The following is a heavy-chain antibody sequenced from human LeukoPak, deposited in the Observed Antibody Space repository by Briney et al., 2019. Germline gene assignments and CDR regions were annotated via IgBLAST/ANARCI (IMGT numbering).Heavy chain of an antibody. D-gene: IGHD3-10*01. Sequence: SETLSLTCTVSGGSISSGDYYWSWIRQPPGKDLEWIGYIYYSGSTYYNPSLKSRVTISVDTSKNQFSLKLSSVTAADTAVYYCARRVVRGDSFDYWGQGTLVTVSS. CDR1: GGSISSGDYY. CDR3: ARRVVRGDSFDY. V-gene: IGHV4-30-4*01. CDR2: IYYSGST. J-gene: IGHJ4*02.